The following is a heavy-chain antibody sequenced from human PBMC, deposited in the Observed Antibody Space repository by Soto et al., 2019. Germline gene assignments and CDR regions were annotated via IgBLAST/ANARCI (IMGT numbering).Heavy chain of an antibody. CDR2: IKSDGSSI. V-gene: IGHV3-74*03. CDR1: GFTFSSHW. D-gene: IGHD1-7*01. Sequence: EVQLVESGGGLVQPGESLRLSCAASGFTFSSHWMHWVRQAPGKGLVWVSRIKSDGSSITYADSVRGRFTISRDNAKNTLFLQMNSMRPDDTAVYYCGTGYDINWHYTLASWGQGTLVTVS. CDR3: GTGYDINWHYTLAS. J-gene: IGHJ5*02.